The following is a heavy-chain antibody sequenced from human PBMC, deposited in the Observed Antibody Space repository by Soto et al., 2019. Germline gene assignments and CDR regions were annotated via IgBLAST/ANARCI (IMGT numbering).Heavy chain of an antibody. CDR1: GFNFGGYA. CDR2: LSGDGSRA. CDR3: AKRGGYAISFYDS. J-gene: IGHJ4*02. V-gene: IGHV3-23*01. D-gene: IGHD3-16*01. Sequence: GGSLRLSCAGTGFNFGGYAMSWVRQAPGKGLEWVSTLSGDGSRAYYADSVRGRFTVSRDNSKSTLYLRMNSLRADDTAIYYCAKRGGYAISFYDSWGQGTLVTVSS.